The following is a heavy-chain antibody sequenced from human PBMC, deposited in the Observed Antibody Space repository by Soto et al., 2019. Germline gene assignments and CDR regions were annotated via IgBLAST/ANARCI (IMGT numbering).Heavy chain of an antibody. CDR1: GYTFTGYY. D-gene: IGHD6-13*01. J-gene: IGHJ6*02. CDR2: LNPNSGGT. Sequence: QVQLVQSGAEVKKPGASVKVSCKASGYTFTGYYMHWVRQAPGQGLEWMGWLNPNSGGTNYAQKLQGLVTMTRNTSISTAYRELSRLRSDDTAVYDCAREIGSSWHYYYYGMDVWGQGTTVTVSS. CDR3: AREIGSSWHYYYYGMDV. V-gene: IGHV1-2*04.